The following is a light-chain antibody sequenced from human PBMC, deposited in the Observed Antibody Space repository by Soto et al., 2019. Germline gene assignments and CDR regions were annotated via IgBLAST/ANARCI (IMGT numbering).Light chain of an antibody. Sequence: EIVMTQSPVTLSVSPGETANRSCRASQTVTSNLAWYQQKPGRSPRLLLSGASTRATGIPARFSGSGSGTEFTLTISRLQSEDLAVYYCQQYNDWPRTFGQGTKVYIK. CDR3: QQYNDWPRT. V-gene: IGKV3-15*01. CDR1: QTVTSN. CDR2: GAS. J-gene: IGKJ1*01.